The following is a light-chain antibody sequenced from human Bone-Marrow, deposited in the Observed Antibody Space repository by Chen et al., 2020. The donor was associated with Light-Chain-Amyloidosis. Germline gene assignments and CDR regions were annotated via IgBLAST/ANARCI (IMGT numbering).Light chain of an antibody. CDR3: HQYENLPFA. J-gene: IGKJ3*01. V-gene: IGKV1-33*01. CDR1: QDIITS. CDR2: DAS. Sequence: DIQMTHSPSALSASVGDRVIISCQESQDIITSLNWFPLKPGKAPQLLIYDASNLQTGVPSRFTGSGSGTPFTLALSSLHPDDIATYYCHQYENLPFAFGPGTKVEMK.